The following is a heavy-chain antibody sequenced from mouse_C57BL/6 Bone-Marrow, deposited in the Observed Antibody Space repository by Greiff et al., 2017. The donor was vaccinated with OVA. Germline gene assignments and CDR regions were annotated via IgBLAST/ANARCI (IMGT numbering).Heavy chain of an antibody. CDR1: GYTFTSYD. CDR2: IYPRSGNT. CDR3: ARRYYSNVYAMDY. D-gene: IGHD2-5*01. J-gene: IGHJ4*01. V-gene: IGHV1-81*01. Sequence: QVQLQQSGAELARPGASVKLSCTASGYTFTSYDMRWVKQRTGQGLEWIGEIYPRSGNTDYNEKFKGKATLTADKSSSTAYMELRSLTSEDSAVYFCARRYYSNVYAMDYWGQGTSVTVSS.